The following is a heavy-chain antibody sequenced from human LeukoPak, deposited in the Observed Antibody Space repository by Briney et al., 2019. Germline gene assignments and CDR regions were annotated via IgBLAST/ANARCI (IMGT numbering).Heavy chain of an antibody. Sequence: GGSLRLSCAASGFTFSSYSMNWVRQAPGKGLEWVSSISSSSSYIYYADSVKGRFTISRDNAKNSLYLQMNSLRAEDTAVYYCASHPPWGGGNLRAYWGQGTLVTVSS. V-gene: IGHV3-21*01. J-gene: IGHJ4*02. CDR1: GFTFSSYS. CDR3: ASHPPWGGGNLRAY. D-gene: IGHD4-23*01. CDR2: ISSSSSYI.